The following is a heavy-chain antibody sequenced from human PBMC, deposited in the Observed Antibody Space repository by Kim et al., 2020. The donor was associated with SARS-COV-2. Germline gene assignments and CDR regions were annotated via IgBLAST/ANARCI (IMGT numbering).Heavy chain of an antibody. J-gene: IGHJ3*02. CDR1: GGTFSSYA. D-gene: IGHD3-22*01. Sequence: SVKVSCKASGGTFSSYAISWVRQAPGQGLEWMGGIIPIFGTANYAQKFQGRVTITADESTSTAYKELSSLRSEDTAVYYCARWGENSDYYDSSGPDAFDIWGQGTMVTVSS. CDR2: IIPIFGTA. CDR3: ARWGENSDYYDSSGPDAFDI. V-gene: IGHV1-69*13.